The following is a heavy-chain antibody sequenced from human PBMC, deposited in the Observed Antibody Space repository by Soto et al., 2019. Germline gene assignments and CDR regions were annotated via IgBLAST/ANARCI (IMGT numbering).Heavy chain of an antibody. CDR1: GSTFSNYW. V-gene: IGHV3-7*03. J-gene: IGHJ3*02. CDR2: IKQDGSEK. CDR3: ERETWRHAFDI. Sequence: EVQLVESGGSLVQSGGSLRLSCAASGSTFSNYWMSWVRQAPGKGLEWVANIKQDGSEKHYVDSVKGRFTISRDNAKNSLYLQMHSLRAEDTAVYCCERETWRHAFDIWGQGTMVTVSS.